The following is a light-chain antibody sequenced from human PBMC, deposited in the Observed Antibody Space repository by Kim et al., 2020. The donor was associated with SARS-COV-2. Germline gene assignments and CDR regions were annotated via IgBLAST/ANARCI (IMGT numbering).Light chain of an antibody. CDR1: QSVSCSY. CDR3: QQYGSSLRT. Sequence: SPGERATLSCRASQSVSCSYLAWYQQKPGQAPRLLIYGASSRATGIPDRFSGSGSGTDFTLTISRLEPEDFAVYYCQQYGSSLRTFGQGTKVDIK. J-gene: IGKJ1*01. V-gene: IGKV3-20*01. CDR2: GAS.